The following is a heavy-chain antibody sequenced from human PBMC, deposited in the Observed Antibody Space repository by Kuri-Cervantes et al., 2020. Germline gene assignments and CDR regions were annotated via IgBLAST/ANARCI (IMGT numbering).Heavy chain of an antibody. CDR1: GGTFSSYT. J-gene: IGHJ4*02. CDR3: AREGIAVAGHGGYDY. D-gene: IGHD6-19*01. Sequence: SVKVSCKASGGTFSSYTISWVRQAPGQGLEWMGRIIPILGIANYAQKFQGRVTMTRDTSTSTVYMELSSLRSEDTAVYYCAREGIAVAGHGGYDYWGQGTLVTVSS. CDR2: IIPILGIA. V-gene: IGHV1-69*04.